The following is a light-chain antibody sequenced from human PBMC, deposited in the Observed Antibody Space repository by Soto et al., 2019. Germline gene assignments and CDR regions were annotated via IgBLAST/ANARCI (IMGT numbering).Light chain of an antibody. CDR3: QQRTDGWT. CDR2: DAS. V-gene: IGKV3-11*01. J-gene: IGKJ1*01. CDR1: QSVSSS. Sequence: EIVLTQSPATLSLSPGERATLSCRASQSVSSSLGWYQQKPGQPPRLLIYDASKRVTVIPARFSGSGSGTDFTFAISSLEPEDFAVYFCQQRTDGWTFGQGTKV.